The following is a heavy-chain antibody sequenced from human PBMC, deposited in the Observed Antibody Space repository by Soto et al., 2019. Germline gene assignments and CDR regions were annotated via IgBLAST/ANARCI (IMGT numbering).Heavy chain of an antibody. V-gene: IGHV1-18*01. CDR3: ARRWTTGEIDY. D-gene: IGHD4-17*01. Sequence: QVQLVQSGGEVKKPRASVKVSCKASGYFFNSFGISWVRQAPGQGLEWMGWISAYTGNTKYAQNFQGRVTMTTDTSTSTAYMELRSLRSDDTAVYYCARRWTTGEIDYWGQGTLVTVSS. CDR2: ISAYTGNT. CDR1: GYFFNSFG. J-gene: IGHJ4*02.